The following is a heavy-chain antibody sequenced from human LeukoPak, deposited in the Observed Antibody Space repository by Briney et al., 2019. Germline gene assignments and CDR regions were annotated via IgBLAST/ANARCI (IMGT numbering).Heavy chain of an antibody. V-gene: IGHV1-2*02. D-gene: IGHD3-22*01. J-gene: IGHJ3*02. CDR3: ASEWVTYYYNSSAYPYLADVFDI. CDR1: GHTFTGYY. Sequence: GASVKVSCKASGHTFTGYYMHWVRQAPGQGLEWMGWINANSGDTNYAQKFQGRVTMTRDMSISTAYMELRRLRSDDTAVYYCASEWVTYYYNSSAYPYLADVFDIWGQGTMVTVSS. CDR2: INANSGDT.